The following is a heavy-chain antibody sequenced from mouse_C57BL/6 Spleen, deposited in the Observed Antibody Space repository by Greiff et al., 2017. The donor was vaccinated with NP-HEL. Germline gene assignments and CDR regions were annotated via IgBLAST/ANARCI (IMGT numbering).Heavy chain of an antibody. CDR2: ISDGGSYT. Sequence: EVKLVESGGGLVKPGGSLKLSCAASGFTFSSYAMSWVRQTPEKRLEWVATISDGGSYTYYPDNVKGRFTISRDNAKNNLYLQMSHLKSEDTAMYYCARDQGNGYPIMDYWGQGTSVTVS. D-gene: IGHD2-2*01. J-gene: IGHJ4*01. V-gene: IGHV5-4*01. CDR3: ARDQGNGYPIMDY. CDR1: GFTFSSYA.